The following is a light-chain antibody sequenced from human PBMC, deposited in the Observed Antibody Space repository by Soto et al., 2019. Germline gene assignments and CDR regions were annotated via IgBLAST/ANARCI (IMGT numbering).Light chain of an antibody. CDR1: SNDIGAFDY. CDR3: SSYTTNSAHV. J-gene: IGLJ2*01. V-gene: IGLV2-14*01. Sequence: QSALTQPASVSASPGQSISISCTGTSNDIGAFDYVSWYQQHPGKAPKLIIFEVFNRPSGVSTRFSGSKSGNTASLTISGLQAEDEADYFCSSYTTNSAHVFGGGTKVTVL. CDR2: EVF.